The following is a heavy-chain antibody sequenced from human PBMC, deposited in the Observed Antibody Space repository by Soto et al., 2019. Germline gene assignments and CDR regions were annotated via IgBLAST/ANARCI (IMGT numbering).Heavy chain of an antibody. CDR2: ISYDGSNK. D-gene: IGHD2-8*02. J-gene: IGHJ4*02. CDR1: GFTFSSYA. CDR3: ARDTGGNLDY. Sequence: QVQLVESGGGVVQPGRSLRLSCAASGFTFSSYAMHWVRQAPGKGLEWVAVISYDGSNKYYADSVKGRFTISRDNSKNTLYLQMNSLRAEDTAGYYCARDTGGNLDYWGQGNLVTVSS. V-gene: IGHV3-30-3*01.